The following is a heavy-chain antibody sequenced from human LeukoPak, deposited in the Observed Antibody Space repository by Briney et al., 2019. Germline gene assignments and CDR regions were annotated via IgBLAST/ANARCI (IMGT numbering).Heavy chain of an antibody. D-gene: IGHD6-6*01. CDR1: GVTVSSNY. CDR2: MYSAGKT. J-gene: IGHJ6*02. V-gene: IGHV3-53*01. Sequence: GGSLRLSCAVSGVTVSSNYLSWVPQAPRKGLGWLSMMYSAGKTAYADSVRRRFTISRDNSKNTFYLQMDSLRGEDTAVYYCARETGCQNVVRLCYYYYGLDVWGQGTTVTVSS. CDR3: ARETGCQNVVRLCYYYYGLDV.